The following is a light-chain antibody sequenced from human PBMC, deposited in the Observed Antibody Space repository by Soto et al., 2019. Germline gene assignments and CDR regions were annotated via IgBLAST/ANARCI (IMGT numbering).Light chain of an antibody. Sequence: DIQITQSPSTLSASVGDRVTITCRASQSIGTWLAWYQQKPGKAPKLLIYDASTLESGVPSKFSGSGSGTGFTLIISSLQPDDFATYYCQQYDTYPMYTFGQGTKLEIK. J-gene: IGKJ2*01. CDR2: DAS. CDR1: QSIGTW. V-gene: IGKV1-5*01. CDR3: QQYDTYPMYT.